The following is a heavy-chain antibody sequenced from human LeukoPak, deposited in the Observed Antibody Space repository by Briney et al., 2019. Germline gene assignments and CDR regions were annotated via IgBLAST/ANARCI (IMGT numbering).Heavy chain of an antibody. D-gene: IGHD3-22*01. V-gene: IGHV3-74*01. Sequence: PGGSLRLSCVASGFTLSNYWMHWVRQAPGKGLGWVSRINSDGSTTNYADSVKGRFTISRDNAKNTLYLEMNSLRVEDTALYYCARVGYYSDNYCDPFDIWGRGTMVTVSS. J-gene: IGHJ3*02. CDR3: ARVGYYSDNYCDPFDI. CDR1: GFTLSNYW. CDR2: INSDGSTT.